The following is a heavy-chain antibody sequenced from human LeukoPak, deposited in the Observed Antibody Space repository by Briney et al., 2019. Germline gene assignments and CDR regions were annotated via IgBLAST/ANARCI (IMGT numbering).Heavy chain of an antibody. V-gene: IGHV4-59*01. CDR1: GGSINGYY. D-gene: IGHD3-22*01. CDR2: IYYSGST. Sequence: SETLSLTCTVSGGSINGYYWSWTRQPPGKGLEWIGYIYYSGSTNYNPPLKSRVTISLDTSKKHFSLRLSSVTAADTAVYYCARIGYDSSAYYFDSWGQGTLVTVSS. CDR3: ARIGYDSSAYYFDS. J-gene: IGHJ4*02.